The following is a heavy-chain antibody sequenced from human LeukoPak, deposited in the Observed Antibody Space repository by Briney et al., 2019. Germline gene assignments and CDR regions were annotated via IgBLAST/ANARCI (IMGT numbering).Heavy chain of an antibody. CDR1: GFTFRSYG. CDR3: AKARWSAALYYFDY. D-gene: IGHD6-13*01. Sequence: PGRSLRLSCAASGFTFRSYGMHWLRQAPGKVLEWVAVISYDGSNKYYADSVKGRFTISRDNSKKTLYLQMNSLRAEDTAVYYCAKARWSAALYYFDYWGQGTLVTVSS. CDR2: ISYDGSNK. V-gene: IGHV3-30*18. J-gene: IGHJ4*02.